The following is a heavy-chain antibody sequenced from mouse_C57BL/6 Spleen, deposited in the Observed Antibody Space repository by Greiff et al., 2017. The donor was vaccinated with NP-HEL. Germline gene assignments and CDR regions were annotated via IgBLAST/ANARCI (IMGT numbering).Heavy chain of an antibody. D-gene: IGHD2-4*01. CDR3: ARDPPLYYDYAWYFDV. J-gene: IGHJ1*03. CDR2: ISDGGSYT. V-gene: IGHV5-4*01. Sequence: EVHLVESGGGLVKPGGSLKLSCAASGFTFSSYAMSWVRQTPEKRLEWVATISDGGSYTYYPDNVKGRFTISRDNAKNNLYLQMSHLKSEDTAMYYCARDPPLYYDYAWYFDVWGTGTTVTVSS. CDR1: GFTFSSYA.